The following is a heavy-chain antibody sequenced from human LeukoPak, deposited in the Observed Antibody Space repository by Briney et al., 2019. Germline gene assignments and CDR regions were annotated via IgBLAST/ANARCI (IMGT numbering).Heavy chain of an antibody. CDR3: ARDTRDRPPKISYYYYGMDV. J-gene: IGHJ6*02. D-gene: IGHD3-3*01. V-gene: IGHV3-33*01. CDR2: IWYDGSNK. Sequence: PGRSLRLSCAASGFTFSSYGMHWVRQAPGKGLEWVAVIWYDGSNKYYADSVKGRFTISRDNSKNTLYLQMNSLRAEDTAVYYCARDTRDRPPKISYYYYGMDVWGQGTTVTVSS. CDR1: GFTFSSYG.